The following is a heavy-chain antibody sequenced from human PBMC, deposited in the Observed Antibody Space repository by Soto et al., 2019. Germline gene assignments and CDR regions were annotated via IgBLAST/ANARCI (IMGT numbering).Heavy chain of an antibody. D-gene: IGHD6-6*01. Sequence: DVQLLESGGGLVQPGGSQRLSCAASGFSFSSYAMTWVRQAPGKGLEWVSTISGSGGRTHYADSVKGRFTISRDNSKNILSLQMDSLRADDTAVYYCAKDLGAIVIVGARPKTYFFDDWGQGTLVTVSS. J-gene: IGHJ4*02. V-gene: IGHV3-23*01. CDR1: GFSFSSYA. CDR3: AKDLGAIVIVGARPKTYFFDD. CDR2: ISGSGGRT.